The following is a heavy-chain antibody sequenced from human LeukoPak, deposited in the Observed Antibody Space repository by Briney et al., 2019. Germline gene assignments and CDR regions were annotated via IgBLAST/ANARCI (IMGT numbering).Heavy chain of an antibody. J-gene: IGHJ5*02. CDR2: INHSGST. Sequence: KPSETLSLTCAVYGGSFSGYYLSWIRQPPGKGLEWIGEINHSGSTNYNPSLKSRVTISVDTSKNQFSLKLSSVTAADTAVYYCARVVGWRYCSGGSCHGRFDPWGQGTLVTVSS. CDR3: ARVVGWRYCSGGSCHGRFDP. V-gene: IGHV4-34*01. CDR1: GGSFSGYY. D-gene: IGHD2-15*01.